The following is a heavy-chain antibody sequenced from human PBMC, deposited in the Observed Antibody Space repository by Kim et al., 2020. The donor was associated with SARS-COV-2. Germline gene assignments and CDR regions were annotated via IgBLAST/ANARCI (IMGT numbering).Heavy chain of an antibody. D-gene: IGHD1-1*01. V-gene: IGHV3-21*01. CDR3: ARTSPTFDY. CDR2: SYI. Sequence: SYIYYADSVKGRFTISRDNAKNSLYLQMNSLRAEDTAVYYCARTSPTFDYWGQGTLVTVSS. J-gene: IGHJ4*02.